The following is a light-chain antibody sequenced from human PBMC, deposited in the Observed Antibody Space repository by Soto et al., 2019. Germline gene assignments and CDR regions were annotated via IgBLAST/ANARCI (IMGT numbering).Light chain of an antibody. J-gene: IGKJ1*01. V-gene: IGKV3-20*01. CDR2: GAS. CDR3: QQYGSSPRT. Sequence: EIGFAQSPGTLSLSPGKRATLSSRASQSVSSSYLAWYQQNPGQAPRLLIYGASSRATGIPDRFSGSGSGTDFTLTISRLEPEDFAVYYCQQYGSSPRTFGQGTKVEIK. CDR1: QSVSSSY.